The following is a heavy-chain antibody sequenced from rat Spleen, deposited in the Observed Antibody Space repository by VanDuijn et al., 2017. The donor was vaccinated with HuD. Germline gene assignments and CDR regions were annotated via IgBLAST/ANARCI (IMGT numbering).Heavy chain of an antibody. D-gene: IGHD1-2*01. CDR2: ISTSGSRT. CDR1: GFTFSNYY. V-gene: IGHV5-25*01. J-gene: IGHJ4*01. CDR3: ARHSSSYYVMDA. Sequence: EVELVESGGGLVQPGRSMKLSCAASGFTFSNYYMAWVRQTPKKGLEWVATISTSGSRTYYPDSVKGRFTISRDYAKSSLYLQMNSLRSEDTATYYCARHSSSYYVMDAWGQGASVTVSS.